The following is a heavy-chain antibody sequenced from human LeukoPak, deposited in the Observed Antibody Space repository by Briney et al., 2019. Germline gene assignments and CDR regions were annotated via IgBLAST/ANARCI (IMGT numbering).Heavy chain of an antibody. Sequence: GGSLRLSCAASGFTFSRYWLSWVRQAPGKGLEWVANIKQDGSEKYYVDSVKDRCTISRDNAKTSLYLQMSSLRAEDTAVYYCARDQSNDYWGQGTLVSVSS. CDR2: IKQDGSEK. J-gene: IGHJ4*02. V-gene: IGHV3-7*05. CDR3: ARDQSNDY. CDR1: GFTFSRYW.